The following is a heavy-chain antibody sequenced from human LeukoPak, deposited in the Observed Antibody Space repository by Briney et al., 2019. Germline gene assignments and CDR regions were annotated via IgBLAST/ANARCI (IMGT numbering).Heavy chain of an antibody. CDR2: INPSGGST. D-gene: IGHD5-18*01. Sequence: ASVKVSCKASGYTFTSYYMHWVRQAPGQGLEWMGIINPSGGSTSYAQKFQGRVTMTRDTSTSTVYMELSSLRSEDTAVYYCARDPGEVDTAMVTGYFDLWGRGTLVTVSS. CDR1: GYTFTSYY. J-gene: IGHJ2*01. CDR3: ARDPGEVDTAMVTGYFDL. V-gene: IGHV1-46*01.